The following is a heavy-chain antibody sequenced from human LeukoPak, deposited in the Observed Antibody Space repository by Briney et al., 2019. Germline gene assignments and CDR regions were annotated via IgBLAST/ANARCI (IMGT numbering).Heavy chain of an antibody. D-gene: IGHD3-10*01. CDR3: ASDGRTYGSGSYRYPLDY. Sequence: GGSLRLSCAASGFTFSSYAMPWVRQAPGKGLEWVVVISYDGSNKYYADSVKGRFTISRDNSKNTLYLQMNSLRAEDTAVYYCASDGRTYGSGSYRYPLDYWGQGTLVTVSS. V-gene: IGHV3-30-3*01. CDR1: GFTFSSYA. J-gene: IGHJ4*02. CDR2: ISYDGSNK.